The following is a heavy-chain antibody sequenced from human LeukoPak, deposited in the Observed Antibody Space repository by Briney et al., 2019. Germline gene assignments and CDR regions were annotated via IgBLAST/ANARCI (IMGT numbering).Heavy chain of an antibody. Sequence: SETLSLTCTVSGGPISSYYWSWIRQPPGKGLEWIGEINHSGSTNYNPSLKSRVTISVDTSKNQFSLKLSSVTAADTAVYYCARGREYIVVVPAASGNDFDYWGQGTLVTVSS. CDR3: ARGREYIVVVPAASGNDFDY. J-gene: IGHJ4*02. D-gene: IGHD2-2*01. CDR2: INHSGST. V-gene: IGHV4-34*01. CDR1: GGPISSYY.